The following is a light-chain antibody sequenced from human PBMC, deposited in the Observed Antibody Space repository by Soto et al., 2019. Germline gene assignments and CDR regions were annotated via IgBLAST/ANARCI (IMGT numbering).Light chain of an antibody. V-gene: IGKV1-17*01. CDR2: AAS. CDR3: LLHKSYLWT. J-gene: IGKJ1*01. CDR1: QGIRND. Sequence: IQVTQSPSSLSASVGDRVTTTCRASQGIRNDLSWYQQKPGKAPKRLIYAASSLQGGVPSRFSGSGSGTEFTLTITSLQPEDFATYYCLLHKSYLWTFGQGTKVDIK.